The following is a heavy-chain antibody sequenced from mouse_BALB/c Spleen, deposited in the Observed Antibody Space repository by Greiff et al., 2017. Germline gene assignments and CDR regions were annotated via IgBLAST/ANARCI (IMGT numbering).Heavy chain of an antibody. CDR3: ARREYGNYVGYFDV. CDR2: INPDSSTI. J-gene: IGHJ1*01. CDR1: GFDFSRYW. V-gene: IGHV4-1*02. D-gene: IGHD2-10*02. Sequence: VQLKESGGGLVQPGGSLKLSCAASGFDFSRYWMSWVRQAPGKGLEWIGEINPDSSTINYTPSLKDKFIISRDNAKNTLYLQMSKVRSEDTALYYCARREYGNYVGYFDVWGAGTTVTVSS.